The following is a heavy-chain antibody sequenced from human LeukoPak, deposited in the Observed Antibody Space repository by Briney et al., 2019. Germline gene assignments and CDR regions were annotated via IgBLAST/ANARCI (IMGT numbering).Heavy chain of an antibody. CDR3: AKDLFLQK. CDR2: IKQDGSEK. Sequence: GGSLRLSCAASGFTFSSYWMTWIRQAPGKGLEWVANIKQDGSEKYYVDSVKGRFTISRDNSKNTLYLQMNSLRAEDTAVYYCAKDLFLQKWGQGTLVTVSS. CDR1: GFTFSSYW. V-gene: IGHV3-7*03. J-gene: IGHJ4*02.